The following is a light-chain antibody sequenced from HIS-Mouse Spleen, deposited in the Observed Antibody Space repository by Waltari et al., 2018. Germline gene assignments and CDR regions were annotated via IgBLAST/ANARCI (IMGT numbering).Light chain of an antibody. CDR1: TSPKKY. Sequence: SYELTQPPSVSVSPGQTARITCPGDTSPKKYAYWYQQKSGQAPVLVTYEHSKRPSGIPERFSGSSSGTMATLTISGAQVEDEADYYCYSTDSSGNHRVFGGGTKLTVL. V-gene: IGLV3-10*01. CDR3: YSTDSSGNHRV. J-gene: IGLJ2*01. CDR2: EHS.